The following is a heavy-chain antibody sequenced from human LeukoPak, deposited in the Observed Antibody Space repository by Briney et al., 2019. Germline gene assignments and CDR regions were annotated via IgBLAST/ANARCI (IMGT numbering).Heavy chain of an antibody. CDR3: ARSYDSRGYYYYGMDV. CDR2: IYYSGST. J-gene: IGHJ6*02. CDR1: GGSISSYY. D-gene: IGHD3-22*01. Sequence: SETLSLTCTVSGGSISSYYGGWIRQPPGKGLEWVGYIYYSGSTGYNPSLKSRVTISVDTSKHQFSLKLSSVTAADTAVYYCARSYDSRGYYYYGMDVWGQGTTVTVSS. V-gene: IGHV4-59*01.